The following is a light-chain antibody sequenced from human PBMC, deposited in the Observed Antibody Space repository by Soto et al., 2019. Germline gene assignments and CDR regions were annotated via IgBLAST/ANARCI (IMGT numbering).Light chain of an antibody. Sequence: QSALTQPASVSGSPGQSITISCTGTSSDVGGYNYVSWYQQHPRRAPKLMIYEVSNRPSGVSNRVSGSKSGNTASLTISGLQAEDGADYYCSSYTSSSTWVFGGGTKLTVL. V-gene: IGLV2-14*01. J-gene: IGLJ3*02. CDR1: SSDVGGYNY. CDR2: EVS. CDR3: SSYTSSSTWV.